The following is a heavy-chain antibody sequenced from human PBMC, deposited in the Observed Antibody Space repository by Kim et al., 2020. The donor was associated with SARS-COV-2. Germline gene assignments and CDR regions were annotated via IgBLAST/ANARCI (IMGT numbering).Heavy chain of an antibody. CDR2: INHSGST. J-gene: IGHJ4*02. D-gene: IGHD3-16*01. CDR1: GGSFSGYY. Sequence: SETLSLTCAVYGGSFSGYYWSWIRQPPGKGLEWIGEINHSGSTNYNPSLKSRVTISVDTSKNQFSLKLSSVTAADTAVYYCARGHPPLGGVFFDYWGQGTLVTVSS. CDR3: ARGHPPLGGVFFDY. V-gene: IGHV4-34*01.